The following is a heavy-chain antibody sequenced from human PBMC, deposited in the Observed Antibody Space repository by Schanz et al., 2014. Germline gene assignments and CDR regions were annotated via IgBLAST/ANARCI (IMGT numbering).Heavy chain of an antibody. Sequence: QVQLQESGPGLVKPSETLSLTCAVYGGSFSSNYWSWIRQPPGKGLEWIGEIYHSGSTNYNPSLKSRVTISVDKPKKQFSLKVTSMTAADTAVYYCARGGSVATIAPYTWFDPWGQGTLVTVSS. CDR1: GGSFSSNY. V-gene: IGHV4-34*10. CDR3: ARGGSVATIAPYTWFDP. J-gene: IGHJ5*02. CDR2: IYHSGST. D-gene: IGHD5-12*01.